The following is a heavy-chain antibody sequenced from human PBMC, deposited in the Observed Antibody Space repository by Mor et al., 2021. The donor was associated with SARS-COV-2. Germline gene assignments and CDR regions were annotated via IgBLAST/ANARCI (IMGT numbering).Heavy chain of an antibody. CDR3: AREMGTTYYVDY. V-gene: IGHV1-46*01. D-gene: IGHD1-26*01. J-gene: IGHJ4*02. Sequence: KFQGRVTMTKDTSTSTVYMELSSLRSEDPAVYYCAREMGTTYYVDYWGQGTLVTVSS.